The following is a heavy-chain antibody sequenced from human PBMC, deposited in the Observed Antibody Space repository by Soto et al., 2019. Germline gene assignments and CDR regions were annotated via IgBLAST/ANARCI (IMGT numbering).Heavy chain of an antibody. V-gene: IGHV3-48*01. Sequence: PGGSLRLSCAASGFTFSSYSMNWVRQAPGKGLEWVSYISSSSSTIYYADSVKGRFTISRDNAKNSLYLQMNSLRAEDTAVYYCARWEDLDCSGGRCYGAYSDYWGQGNLVTVSS. D-gene: IGHD2-15*01. CDR1: GFTFSSYS. J-gene: IGHJ4*02. CDR3: ARWEDLDCSGGRCYGAYSDY. CDR2: ISSSSSTI.